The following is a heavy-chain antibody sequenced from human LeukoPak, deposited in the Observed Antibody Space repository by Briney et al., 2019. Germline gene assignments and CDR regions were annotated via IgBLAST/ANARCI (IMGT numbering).Heavy chain of an antibody. D-gene: IGHD5-24*01. CDR1: GFTFSSYS. CDR3: AREKRRDGYNYFDY. V-gene: IGHV3-53*01. Sequence: GGSLRLSCAASGFTFSSYSMSWVRQAPGKGLEWVSVIYSGGSTYYADSVKGRFTISRDNSKNTLYLQMNSLRAEDTAVYYCAREKRRDGYNYFDYWGQGTLVTVSS. J-gene: IGHJ4*02. CDR2: IYSGGST.